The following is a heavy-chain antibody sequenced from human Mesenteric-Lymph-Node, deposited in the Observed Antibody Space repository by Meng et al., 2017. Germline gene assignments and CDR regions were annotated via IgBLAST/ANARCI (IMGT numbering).Heavy chain of an antibody. D-gene: IGHD3-22*01. J-gene: IGHJ6*02. V-gene: IGHV3-21*01. CDR2: ISSSSYYI. CDR3: ARTYYYDSSGYPRRYYYNYYGMDV. CDR1: GFTFSSYS. Sequence: GGSLRLSCAASGFTFSSYSMNWVRQAPGKGLEWVSSISSSSYYIYYADSVKGRFTISRDNAKNSLYLQMNSLRAEDTAVYYCARTYYYDSSGYPRRYYYNYYGMDVWGQGTTVTVSS.